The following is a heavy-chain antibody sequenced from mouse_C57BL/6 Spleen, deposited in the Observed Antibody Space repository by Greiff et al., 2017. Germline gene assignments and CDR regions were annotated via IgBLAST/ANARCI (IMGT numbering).Heavy chain of an antibody. Sequence: VQLQQSGTVLARPGASVKMSCKTSGYTFTSYWMHWVKQRPGQGLEWIGAIYPGNSDTSYNQKFKGKAKLTAVTSASTAYMELSSLTTEDAAVYYCTIAAQASFDYWGQGTTLTVSS. CDR1: GYTFTSYW. D-gene: IGHD3-2*02. J-gene: IGHJ2*01. CDR2: IYPGNSDT. V-gene: IGHV1-5*01. CDR3: TIAAQASFDY.